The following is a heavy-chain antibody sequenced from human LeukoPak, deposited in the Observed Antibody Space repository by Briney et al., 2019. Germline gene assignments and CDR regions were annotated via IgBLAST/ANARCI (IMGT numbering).Heavy chain of an antibody. V-gene: IGHV1-2*02. CDR1: GYTFTGYY. Sequence: EASVKVSCKASGYTFTGYYMHWVRQAPGQGLEWMGWINPNSGGTNYAQKFQGRVTMTRDTSISTAYMELSRLRSDDTAVYYCARGHDFDNRSFDIWGQGTMVTVSS. D-gene: IGHD3-3*01. J-gene: IGHJ3*02. CDR3: ARGHDFDNRSFDI. CDR2: INPNSGGT.